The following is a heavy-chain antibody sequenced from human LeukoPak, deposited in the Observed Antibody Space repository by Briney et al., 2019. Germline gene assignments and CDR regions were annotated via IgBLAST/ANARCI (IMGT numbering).Heavy chain of an antibody. Sequence: KASQTLSLTCTVSGGSISSGDYYWSWIRQPPGKGLEWIGYIYYSGSTYYNPSLKSRVTISVDTSKNQFSLKLSSVTAADTAVYYCAREGGLAASTFDYWGQGTLVTVSS. J-gene: IGHJ4*02. V-gene: IGHV4-30-4*08. CDR2: IYYSGST. D-gene: IGHD3-16*01. CDR3: AREGGLAASTFDY. CDR1: GGSISSGDYY.